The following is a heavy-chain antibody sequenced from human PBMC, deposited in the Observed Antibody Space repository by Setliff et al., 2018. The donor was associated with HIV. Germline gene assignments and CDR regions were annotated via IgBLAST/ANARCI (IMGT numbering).Heavy chain of an antibody. D-gene: IGHD6-19*01. CDR1: GFIFSNYW. Sequence: PGGSLRLSCAASGFIFSNYWMHWVRQAPGKGLVWVSRINSDGSSISYADSVKGRFTISRDNAKNTLYLQMNSLRGGDTAVYYCARHSDWYGNDAFDIWGQGTRVTVSS. CDR2: INSDGSSI. CDR3: ARHSDWYGNDAFDI. V-gene: IGHV3-74*01. J-gene: IGHJ3*02.